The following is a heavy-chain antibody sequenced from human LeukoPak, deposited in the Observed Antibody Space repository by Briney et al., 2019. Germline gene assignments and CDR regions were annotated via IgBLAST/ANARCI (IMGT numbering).Heavy chain of an antibody. D-gene: IGHD2/OR15-2a*01. J-gene: IGHJ3*02. CDR2: MNPNSGNT. V-gene: IGHV1-8*01. Sequence: GASVKVSCKASGYTFTSYDINWVRQAPGQGLEWMGWMNPNSGNTGYAQKFQGRVTMTRNTSISTAYMELSSLRSEDTAVYYCARVNIGYRDAFDIWGQGTMVTVSS. CDR1: GYTFTSYD. CDR3: ARVNIGYRDAFDI.